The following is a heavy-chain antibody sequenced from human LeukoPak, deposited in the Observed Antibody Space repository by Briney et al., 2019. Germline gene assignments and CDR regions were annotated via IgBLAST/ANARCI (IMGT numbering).Heavy chain of an antibody. CDR2: IIPIFGTA. V-gene: IGHV1-69*06. CDR1: GYTFTSYG. J-gene: IGHJ6*02. CDR3: ARTNYYDSSGYQGAGTYYYGMDV. Sequence: SVKVSCKASGYTFTSYGISWVRQAPGQGLEWMGRIIPIFGTATYAQKFQGRVTITADKFTSTAYMEVSSLRSEDTAVYYCARTNYYDSSGYQGAGTYYYGMDVWGQGTTVTVSS. D-gene: IGHD3-22*01.